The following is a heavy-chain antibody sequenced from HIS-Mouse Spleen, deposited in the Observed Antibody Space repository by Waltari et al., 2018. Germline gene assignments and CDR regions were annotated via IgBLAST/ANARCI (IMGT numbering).Heavy chain of an antibody. J-gene: IGHJ4*02. CDR2: IYYSGRT. CDR3: AREGTAGFDY. CDR1: GGPISSSSYY. Sequence: QLQLQESGPGLVKPSETLSLTCTVSGGPISSSSYYWGGIRQPPGEGVEWIGSIYYSGRTNDNPSLKSRVTISVDTSKNQFSLKLSSVTAADTAVYYCAREGTAGFDYWGQGTLVTVSS. D-gene: IGHD1-1*01. V-gene: IGHV4-39*02.